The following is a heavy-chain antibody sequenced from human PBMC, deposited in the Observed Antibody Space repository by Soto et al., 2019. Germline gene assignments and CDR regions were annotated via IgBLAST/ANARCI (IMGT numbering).Heavy chain of an antibody. D-gene: IGHD3-10*01. CDR1: GGSISSYY. CDR3: ARDSNYYGSGSPLAIDAFDI. CDR2: IYTSGST. Sequence: QVQLQESGPGLVKPSETLSLTCTVSGGSISSYYWSWIRQPAGRGLEWIGRIYTSGSTNYNPSLKSRVTLSVDTSKNQFSLKLSSVTAADTAVYYCARDSNYYGSGSPLAIDAFDIWGQGTMVTVSS. J-gene: IGHJ3*02. V-gene: IGHV4-4*07.